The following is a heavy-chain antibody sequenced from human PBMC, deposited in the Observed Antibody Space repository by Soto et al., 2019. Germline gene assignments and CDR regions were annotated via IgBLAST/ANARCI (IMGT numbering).Heavy chain of an antibody. CDR1: GFTVSGNY. D-gene: IGHD6-19*01. CDR2: IYSDGRT. CDR3: ARGAPVAGLDY. Sequence: EVQLVESGGGLIQPGGSLRLSCAASGFTVSGNYMNWVRQAPGKGLEWVSVIYSDGRTYFADSVKGRFTISRDNSKNTLYLQMNSLRAEDTAVYFCARGAPVAGLDYWGQGTLVTVSS. J-gene: IGHJ4*02. V-gene: IGHV3-53*01.